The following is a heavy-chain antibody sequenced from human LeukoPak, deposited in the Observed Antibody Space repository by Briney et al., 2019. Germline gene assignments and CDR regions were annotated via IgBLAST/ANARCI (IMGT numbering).Heavy chain of an antibody. CDR3: ARPSRSGGYNYWYFDL. CDR1: GGSISSSSYY. V-gene: IGHV4-39*01. Sequence: SETLSLTSTVSGGSISSSSYYWGWIRQPPGKGLEWIGSISYSGSTYYNPSLKSRVTISVDTSKNQFSLKLSSVTAADTALYYCARPSRSGGYNYWYFDLWGRGTLVTVSS. J-gene: IGHJ2*01. D-gene: IGHD5-24*01. CDR2: ISYSGST.